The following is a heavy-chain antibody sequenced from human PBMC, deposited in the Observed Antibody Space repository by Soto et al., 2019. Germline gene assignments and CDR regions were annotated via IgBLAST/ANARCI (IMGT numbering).Heavy chain of an antibody. V-gene: IGHV1-69*12. CDR3: AREKDRLQLGGNYYYILDV. J-gene: IGHJ6*02. CDR2: IMPIFRTP. Sequence: QVQLEQSGAGVKKPGSSVKVSCKASGGTFSNSAISWVRQAPGQGLEWMGGIMPIFRTPDYAQKFQGRVTLTADESTSTGYMELSGLRSDDTAVYYCAREKDRLQLGGNYYYILDVWGQGTTVTVSS. D-gene: IGHD5-12*01. CDR1: GGTFSNSA.